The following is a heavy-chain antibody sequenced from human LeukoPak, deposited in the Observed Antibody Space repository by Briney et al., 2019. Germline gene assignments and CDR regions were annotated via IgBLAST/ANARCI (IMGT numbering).Heavy chain of an antibody. CDR2: VNDRGTT. V-gene: IGHV4-34*01. Sequence: SETLSLTCAVYGDSFSGYYWSWIRQSPGTGLEWIGEVNDRGTTNYNPNLKSRVTISVVTSSNQFSLRLTSVTAADTAIYFCATRRGGPYPYYFDHWDRGALVTVSS. CDR3: ATRRGGPYPYYFDH. CDR1: GDSFSGYY. J-gene: IGHJ4*02. D-gene: IGHD2-15*01.